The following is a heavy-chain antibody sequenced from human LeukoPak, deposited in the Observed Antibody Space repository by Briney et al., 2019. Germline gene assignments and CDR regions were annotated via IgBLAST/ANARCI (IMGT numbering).Heavy chain of an antibody. Sequence: PSETLSLTCAVYGGSFSGYYWSWIRQPPGKGLEWIGEINHSGNTNYNPSLKSRVTISVDTSKNQFSLKLSSVTAADTAVYYCARDLFAVAGTSDYWGQGTLVTVSS. CDR1: GGSFSGYY. D-gene: IGHD6-19*01. CDR3: ARDLFAVAGTSDY. V-gene: IGHV4-34*01. J-gene: IGHJ4*02. CDR2: INHSGNT.